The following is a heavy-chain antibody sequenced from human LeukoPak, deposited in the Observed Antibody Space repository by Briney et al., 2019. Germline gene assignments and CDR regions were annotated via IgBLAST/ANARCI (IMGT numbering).Heavy chain of an antibody. D-gene: IGHD2/OR15-2a*01. V-gene: IGHV3-30-3*01. Sequence: GGSLRLSCAASGFTFSSYAMHWVRQAPGKGLEWVAVISYDGSNKYYADSVKGRFTISRDNSKNTLYLQMNSLRAEDTAVYYCARRITVFYWFDPWDQGTLVTVSS. CDR1: GFTFSSYA. J-gene: IGHJ5*02. CDR3: ARRITVFYWFDP. CDR2: ISYDGSNK.